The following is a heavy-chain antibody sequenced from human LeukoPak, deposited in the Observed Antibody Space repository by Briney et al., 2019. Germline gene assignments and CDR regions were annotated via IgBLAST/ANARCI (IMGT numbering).Heavy chain of an antibody. CDR3: ARERGYSYYFDY. D-gene: IGHD5-18*01. V-gene: IGHV4-59*01. CDR1: GGSISSYY. CDR2: IYYSGST. Sequence: PSETLSLTCTVSGGSISSYYWSWIRQPPGKGLEWIGYIYYSGSTNYNPSLKSRVTISVDTSKNQFSLKLSSVTAADTAVYYCARERGYSYYFDYWGQGTLVTVSS. J-gene: IGHJ4*02.